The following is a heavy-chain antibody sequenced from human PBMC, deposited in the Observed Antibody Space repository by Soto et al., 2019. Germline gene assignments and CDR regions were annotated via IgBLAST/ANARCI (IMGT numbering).Heavy chain of an antibody. V-gene: IGHV3-30*19. D-gene: IGHD1-26*01. CDR1: GFTFSSYG. J-gene: IGHJ4*02. Sequence: PGGSLRLSCAASGFTFSSYGMHWVRQAPGKGLERVAVIWYDGSNKYYADSVKGRFTISRDNSKNTLYLQMNSLRAEDTAVYYCAGSIVGAEAAPFFDYWGQGTLVTVS. CDR3: AGSIVGAEAAPFFDY. CDR2: IWYDGSNK.